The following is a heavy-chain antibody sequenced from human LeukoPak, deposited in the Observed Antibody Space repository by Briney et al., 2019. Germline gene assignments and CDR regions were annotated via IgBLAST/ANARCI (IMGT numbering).Heavy chain of an antibody. J-gene: IGHJ4*02. CDR3: AKATGGWPRYFDY. CDR1: GFTLSDSP. Sequence: GGSLRLSCAASGFTLSDSPMHWVRQASGKGLEWVAFTSHDGGSTYYADFVEGRFTISRDIYKSTVYLQMNSLRAEDTAVYYCAKATGGWPRYFDYWGQGTLVTVSS. D-gene: IGHD6-19*01. V-gene: IGHV3-30*04. CDR2: TSHDGGST.